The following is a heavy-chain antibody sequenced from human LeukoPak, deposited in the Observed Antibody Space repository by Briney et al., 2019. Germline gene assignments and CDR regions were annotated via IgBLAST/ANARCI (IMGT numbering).Heavy chain of an antibody. V-gene: IGHV1-46*01. CDR1: GYTFTTYY. CDR3: VRGGYDFSSGYYPSR. CDR2: INPSVGST. J-gene: IGHJ4*02. D-gene: IGHD3-3*01. Sequence: ASVKVSCKASGYTFTTYYMNWVRQAPGQGFEWMGIINPSVGSTSYAQKFQGGITMTRDMSTSTVYMELSSVRSEDTAVYYCVRGGYDFSSGYYPSRWGRGTLVTVSS.